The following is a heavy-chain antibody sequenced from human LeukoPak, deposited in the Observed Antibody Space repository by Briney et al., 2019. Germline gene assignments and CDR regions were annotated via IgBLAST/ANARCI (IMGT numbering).Heavy chain of an antibody. Sequence: SETLSLTCAVSGGSVSSGSDHWSWIRQPPGKGLEWIGYIYYSGSTNYNPSLKSRVTISVDTSKNQFSLKLSSVTAADTAVYYCARGVVGSWEIDYWGQGTLVTVSS. V-gene: IGHV4-61*01. CDR3: ARGVVGSWEIDY. J-gene: IGHJ4*02. CDR2: IYYSGST. CDR1: GGSVSSGSDH. D-gene: IGHD6-13*01.